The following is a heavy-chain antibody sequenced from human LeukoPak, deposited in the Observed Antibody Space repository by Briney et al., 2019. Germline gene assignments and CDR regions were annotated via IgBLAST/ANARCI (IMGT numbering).Heavy chain of an antibody. CDR1: GYSFSNYW. J-gene: IGHJ4*02. Sequence: GESLKISCKGSGYSFSNYWIGWVRQMPGKGLECMGIIYPGDSDTRYSPSFQGQVTISADKSINTAYLQWSSLKASDTAMYYCARLGTYWSKYYFEYWGQGTLVTVSS. CDR2: IYPGDSDT. CDR3: ARLGTYWSKYYFEY. D-gene: IGHD3-10*01. V-gene: IGHV5-51*01.